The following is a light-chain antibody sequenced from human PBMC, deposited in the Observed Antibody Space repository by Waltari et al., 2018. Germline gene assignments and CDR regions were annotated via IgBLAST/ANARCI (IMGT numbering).Light chain of an antibody. Sequence: TVLTQSPGTLSLSPGERATLSCRASQSLGGNYLVWYQQKPGQPPRPLIYGVSRRATGVPDRFSGSGSGTDFTLTITRLEPEDFAVYYCYHHDYSLTFGGGTKVEI. CDR1: QSLGGNY. CDR2: GVS. J-gene: IGKJ4*01. CDR3: YHHDYSLT. V-gene: IGKV3-20*01.